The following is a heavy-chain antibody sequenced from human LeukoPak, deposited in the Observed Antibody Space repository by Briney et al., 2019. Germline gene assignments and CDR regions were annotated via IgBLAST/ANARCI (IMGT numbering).Heavy chain of an antibody. CDR2: ISAYNGNT. V-gene: IGHV1-18*01. D-gene: IGHD6-19*01. CDR3: ARDGLVAGLIDY. CDR1: GGTFSSYA. Sequence: ASVKVSCKASGGTFSSYALSWVRQAPGQGLEWMGWISAYNGNTNYAQKLQGRVTMTTDTSTSTAYMELRSLRSDDTAVYYCARDGLVAGLIDYWGQGTLVTVSS. J-gene: IGHJ4*02.